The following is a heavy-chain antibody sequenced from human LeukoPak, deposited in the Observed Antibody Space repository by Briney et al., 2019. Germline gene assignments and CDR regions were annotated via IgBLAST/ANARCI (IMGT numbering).Heavy chain of an antibody. J-gene: IGHJ4*02. D-gene: IGHD6-19*01. CDR1: GGSISSYY. CDR2: IYYSGST. V-gene: IGHV4-59*01. CDR3: ASGGSGWVFDY. Sequence: KASETLSLTCTVSGGSISSYYWSWIRQPPGKGLEWIGYIYYSGSTNYNPSLKSRVTISADASKNQFSLKLNSVTAADTAVYYCASGGSGWVFDYWGQGTLVTVSS.